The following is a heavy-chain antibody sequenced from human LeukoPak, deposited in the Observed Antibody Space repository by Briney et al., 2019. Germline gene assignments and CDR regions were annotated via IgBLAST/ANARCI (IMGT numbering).Heavy chain of an antibody. J-gene: IGHJ4*02. D-gene: IGHD4-17*01. CDR2: ISAYNGNT. CDR3: ARDYGDYGTLDY. CDR1: GYTFTSYG. Sequence: ASVKVSCKASGYTFTSYGISWVQQAPGQGLEWMGWISAYNGNTDYAQKLQGRVTMTTDTSTSTAYMELRSLRSDDTAVYYCARDYGDYGTLDYWGQGTLVTVSS. V-gene: IGHV1-18*04.